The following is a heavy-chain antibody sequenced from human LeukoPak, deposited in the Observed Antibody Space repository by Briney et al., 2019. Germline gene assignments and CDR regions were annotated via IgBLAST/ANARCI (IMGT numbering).Heavy chain of an antibody. Sequence: GGSLRLSCAASGFTFSSYGMHWVRQAPGKGLEWVAVIWYDGRNKFYADSLEGRFTISRDNSKNTLYLQMNSLRAEDTAVYYCARVNRGDAFDIWGQGTLVTVSS. CDR2: IWYDGRNK. CDR1: GFTFSSYG. CDR3: ARVNRGDAFDI. V-gene: IGHV3-33*01. D-gene: IGHD3-16*02. J-gene: IGHJ3*02.